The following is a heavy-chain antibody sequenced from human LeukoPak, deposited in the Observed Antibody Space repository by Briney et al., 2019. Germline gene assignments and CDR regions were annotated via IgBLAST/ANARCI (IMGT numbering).Heavy chain of an antibody. CDR1: GGSISSYY. CDR2: IYYSGTT. V-gene: IGHV4-59*01. J-gene: IGHJ6*02. D-gene: IGHD3-10*01. Sequence: PSETLSLTCTVSGGSISSYYWSWIRQPPGKGLEWIAYIYYSGTTNYNPSLKSRVTISVDTVRNQFSLKLSSVTAADTAAYYCARALWFGVLGYYYYYGMDVWGQGTTVTVSS. CDR3: ARALWFGVLGYYYYYGMDV.